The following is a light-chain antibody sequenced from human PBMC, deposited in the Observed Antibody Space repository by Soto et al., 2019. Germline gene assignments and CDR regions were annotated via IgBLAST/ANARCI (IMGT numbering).Light chain of an antibody. CDR3: AAWDGSLNNVL. V-gene: IGLV1-44*01. CDR2: GDN. CDR1: GSSIGTNT. J-gene: IGLJ2*01. Sequence: QSVLTQPPSSSGTPVQRGTISWSGSGSSIGTNTVNWYRQLPGTAPKLLIYGDNQWPSGVPDRFSGSKSGTSASLAISGLQSEDEADYYCAAWDGSLNNVLFGGGTKLTVL.